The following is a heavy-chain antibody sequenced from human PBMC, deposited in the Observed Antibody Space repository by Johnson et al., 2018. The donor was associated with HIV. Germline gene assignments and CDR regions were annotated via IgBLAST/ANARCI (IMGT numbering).Heavy chain of an antibody. J-gene: IGHJ3*02. V-gene: IGHV3-30*04. Sequence: QVQLVESGGGVVRPGGSLRLSCAASGFTFSSYAIHWVRQAPGKGLEWLSVISYDGSYKYYADSVKGRFTISRDSSKSTVFLQINSLRDEDTAVSCCVRGRGQPFLEWLLVGGGFDMWGQGTMVTVSS. D-gene: IGHD3-3*02. CDR1: GFTFSSYA. CDR3: VRGRGQPFLEWLLVGGGFDM. CDR2: ISYDGSYK.